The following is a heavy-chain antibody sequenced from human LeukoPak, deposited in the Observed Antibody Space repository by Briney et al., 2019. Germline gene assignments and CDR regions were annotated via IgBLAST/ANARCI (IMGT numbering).Heavy chain of an antibody. Sequence: PGGSLRLSCAASGFTFSSYAMSWVRQAPGKGLEWVSAISGSGGSTYYADSVKGRFTISRDNSKNTLYLQMNSLRAEDTAVYYCAKDLGYCSSTSCYDFDYWGQGTLVTVPS. J-gene: IGHJ4*02. CDR3: AKDLGYCSSTSCYDFDY. V-gene: IGHV3-23*01. CDR1: GFTFSSYA. D-gene: IGHD2-2*01. CDR2: ISGSGGST.